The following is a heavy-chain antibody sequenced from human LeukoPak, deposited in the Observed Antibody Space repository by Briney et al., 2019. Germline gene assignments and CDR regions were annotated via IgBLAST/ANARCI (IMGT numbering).Heavy chain of an antibody. D-gene: IGHD4-23*01. V-gene: IGHV3-23*01. CDR3: ANGRTGCGIVFPGGD. CDR2: IIDSGGST. Sequence: PGGSLRLSCAASGFTLSSNAMSWVRQAPGKGLEWVSGIIDSGGSTYYADSVKGRFTISRDNSKNTLYLQMNSLRAEDTAVYYCANGRTGCGIVFPGGDWGQGNLFTVSS. CDR1: GFTLSSNA. J-gene: IGHJ4*02.